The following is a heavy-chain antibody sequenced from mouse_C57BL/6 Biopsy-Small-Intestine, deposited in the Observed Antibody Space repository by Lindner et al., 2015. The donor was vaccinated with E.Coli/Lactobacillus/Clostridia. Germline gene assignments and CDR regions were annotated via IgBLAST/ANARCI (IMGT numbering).Heavy chain of an antibody. CDR2: INPNSGGT. Sequence: SVKVSCKASGYTFTGYNIHWFRQAPGQGLEWMGRINPNSGGTDYAQKFQGRVTMTRETSISTAYMELSRLRSDDTALYYCATYRLIDNAAYWFDYWGQGTLVTVS. D-gene: IGHD1-1*01. J-gene: IGHJ3*01. V-gene: IGHV1S29*02. CDR1: GYTFTGYN. CDR3: ATYRLIDNAAYWFDY.